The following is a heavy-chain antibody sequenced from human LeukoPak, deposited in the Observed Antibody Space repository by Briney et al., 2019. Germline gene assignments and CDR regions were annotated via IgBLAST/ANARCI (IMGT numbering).Heavy chain of an antibody. Sequence: ASVKVSCKASGYTFTSYDINWVRQATGQGLEWMGWMNPNSGNTGYAQKFQGRVTITRNTSISTAYMELSSLRSEDTAVYYCARAPRGYSFRLGELSLDWFDPWGQGTLVTVSS. J-gene: IGHJ5*02. CDR1: GYTFTSYD. CDR3: ARAPRGYSFRLGELSLDWFDP. V-gene: IGHV1-8*03. D-gene: IGHD3-16*02. CDR2: MNPNSGNT.